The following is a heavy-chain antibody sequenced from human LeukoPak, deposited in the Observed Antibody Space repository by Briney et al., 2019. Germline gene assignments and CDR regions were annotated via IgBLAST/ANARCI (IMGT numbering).Heavy chain of an antibody. V-gene: IGHV4-59*01. CDR1: GGSISSYY. CDR3: AGQYYYDSSGYSDY. D-gene: IGHD3-22*01. Sequence: SETLSLTCTVSGGSISSYYRSWIRQPPGKGLESSGYIYYSGSTNYKPSLKSRDTTLVDTSKNQFSLTLSSVTAADTAVYYCAGQYYYDSSGYSDYWGQGTLVTVSS. J-gene: IGHJ4*02. CDR2: IYYSGST.